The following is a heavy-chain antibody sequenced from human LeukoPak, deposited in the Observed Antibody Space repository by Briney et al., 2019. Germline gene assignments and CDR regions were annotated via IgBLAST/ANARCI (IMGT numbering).Heavy chain of an antibody. D-gene: IGHD6-13*01. J-gene: IGHJ4*02. V-gene: IGHV3-23*01. CDR3: AKKAHSSTWSNFDY. Sequence: GGPLRLSCAASGLTFSSYAMAWVRQAPGKGLEWVSAISGNGDSTYYAGSVKGRFTISRDNSKNTLYLQMNSLRAEDTAVYYCAKKAHSSTWSNFDYWGQGTLVTVPS. CDR1: GLTFSSYA. CDR2: ISGNGDST.